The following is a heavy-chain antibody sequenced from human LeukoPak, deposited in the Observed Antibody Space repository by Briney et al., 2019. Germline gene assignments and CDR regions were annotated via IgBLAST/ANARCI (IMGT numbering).Heavy chain of an antibody. Sequence: GRSLRLSCAASGFTFSSYAMHWVRQAPGKGLEWVSVISGSGGSTYYAHSVKGRFTISRDNSKNTLYLQMNSLRAEDTAVYYCAKVGGIAVARAFDIWGQGTMVTVSS. CDR3: AKVGGIAVARAFDI. D-gene: IGHD6-19*01. CDR2: ISGSGGST. V-gene: IGHV3-23*01. J-gene: IGHJ3*02. CDR1: GFTFSSYA.